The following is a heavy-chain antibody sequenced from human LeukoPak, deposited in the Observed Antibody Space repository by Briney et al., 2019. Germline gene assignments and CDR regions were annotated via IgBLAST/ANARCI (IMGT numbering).Heavy chain of an antibody. J-gene: IGHJ4*02. D-gene: IGHD3-22*01. CDR3: TTDPFNYYDNDAYFNY. V-gene: IGHV3-15*01. Sequence: GGSLRLSCAASGLIFSNAWMSWVRQAPGKGLEWVGRIKSKSDGGTTDLAAPVKGRFTISRDDSKNTVYLQMNSLKSEDTAVFYCTTDPFNYYDNDAYFNYWGQGILVTVSS. CDR1: GLIFSNAW. CDR2: IKSKSDGGTT.